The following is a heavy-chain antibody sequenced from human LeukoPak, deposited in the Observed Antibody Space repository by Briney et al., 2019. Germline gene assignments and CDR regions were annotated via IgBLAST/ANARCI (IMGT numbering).Heavy chain of an antibody. CDR3: ARVSVAAAGTTIDY. Sequence: SRTLSLTCTVSGGSISSGSYYWSWIRQPAGKGLEWIGRIYTSGSTNYNPSLKSRVTISVDTSKNQFSLKLSSVTAADTAVYYCARVSVAAAGTTIDYWGQGTLVTVSS. CDR2: IYTSGST. J-gene: IGHJ4*02. CDR1: GGSISSGSYY. V-gene: IGHV4-61*02. D-gene: IGHD6-13*01.